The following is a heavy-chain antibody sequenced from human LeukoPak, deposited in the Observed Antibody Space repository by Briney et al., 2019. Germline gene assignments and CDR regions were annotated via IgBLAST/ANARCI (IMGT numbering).Heavy chain of an antibody. D-gene: IGHD3-22*01. CDR1: GYTFTSYG. Sequence: ASVKVSCKASGYTFTSYGISWVRQAPGQGLEWMGWISAYNGNTNYAQKLQGRVTMTTDTSTSTAYMELRSLRSDDTAVYYCARDNYYDSSGYLANDYWGQGTLATVSS. CDR3: ARDNYYDSSGYLANDY. CDR2: ISAYNGNT. V-gene: IGHV1-18*01. J-gene: IGHJ4*02.